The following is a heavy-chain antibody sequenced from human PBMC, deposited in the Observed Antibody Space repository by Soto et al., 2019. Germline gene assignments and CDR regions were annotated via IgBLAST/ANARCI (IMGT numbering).Heavy chain of an antibody. CDR2: IGGSGYST. CDR3: AKDHCSSTSCYCIVGFHFDH. J-gene: IGHJ4*02. CDR1: GFTFSDYG. Sequence: GGSLRLSCVVSGFTFSDYGMSWVRQAPGKGLEWVSSIGGSGYSTYYADSVKGRFTISRDNSKNTLYLQINNLRAEDTAIYYCAKDHCSSTSCYCIVGFHFDHWGRGTLVTVSS. V-gene: IGHV3-23*01. D-gene: IGHD2-2*01.